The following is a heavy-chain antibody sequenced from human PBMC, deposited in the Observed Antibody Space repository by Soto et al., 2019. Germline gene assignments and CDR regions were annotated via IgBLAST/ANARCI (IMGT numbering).Heavy chain of an antibody. J-gene: IGHJ3*02. D-gene: IGHD2-15*01. V-gene: IGHV3-21*01. CDR2: ISSSSSYI. CDR1: GFTFSSYS. Sequence: EVQLVESGGGLVKPGGSLRLSCAASGFTFSSYSMNWVRQAPGKGLEWVSSISSSSSYIYYADSVKGRFTISRDNAKNSLYLQMNSLRAEDTAVYYCARELSIVVVVAATLSYAFDIWGQGTMVTVSS. CDR3: ARELSIVVVVAATLSYAFDI.